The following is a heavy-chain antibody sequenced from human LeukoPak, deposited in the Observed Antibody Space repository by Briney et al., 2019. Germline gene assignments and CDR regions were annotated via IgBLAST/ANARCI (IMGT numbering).Heavy chain of an antibody. J-gene: IGHJ4*02. D-gene: IGHD5-12*01. CDR3: AGLSGHDPYYFDY. Sequence: ASVKVSCKASGYSFTGYYMHWVRQAPGQGLEWMGCINPNSGGTDYAQKFQGRVTMTRDTSISTAYMELSRLTSDDTAVYYCAGLSGHDPYYFDYWGQGTLVAVSS. CDR1: GYSFTGYY. V-gene: IGHV1-2*02. CDR2: INPNSGGT.